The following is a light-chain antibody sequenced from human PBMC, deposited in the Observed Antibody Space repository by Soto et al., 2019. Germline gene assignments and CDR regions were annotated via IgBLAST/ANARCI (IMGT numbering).Light chain of an antibody. CDR3: AGWDGSLKGFV. CDR1: ASNIGRDP. J-gene: IGLJ1*01. V-gene: IGLV1-44*01. Sequence: QSALTQPPSASGAPGQRVTISCSGSASNIGRDPVNWYQQVPGTAPKLLIYENNHRPSGVPDRFSGSKSGTSASLVISGLQPEDEAEYFCAGWDGSLKGFVFGTGTKATVL. CDR2: ENN.